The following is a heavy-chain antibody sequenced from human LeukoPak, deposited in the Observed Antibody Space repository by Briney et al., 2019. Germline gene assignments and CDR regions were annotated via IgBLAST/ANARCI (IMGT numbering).Heavy chain of an antibody. CDR3: AKGLLKFKWYYMDV. V-gene: IGHV3-23*01. J-gene: IGHJ6*03. CDR2: ISFSGVST. CDR1: DFAFGNYA. D-gene: IGHD1-26*01. Sequence: GGSLRLSCAASDFAFGNYAMTWVRLAPGKGLEWVSTISFSGVSTYYADSVKGRFIISRDNSENTLYLQMNSLRAEDTAVYYCAKGLLKFKWYYMDVWGKGTTVTVSS.